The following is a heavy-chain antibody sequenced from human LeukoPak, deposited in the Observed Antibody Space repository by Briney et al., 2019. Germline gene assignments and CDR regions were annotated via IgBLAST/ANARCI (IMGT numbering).Heavy chain of an antibody. Sequence: PGRSLRLSCAASGFTFSSYAMHWVRQAPGKGLEWVAVISYDGSNKYYADSVKGRFTISRDNSKNTLYLQMNSLRAEDTAVYYCARVDTAMVTVYYYYGMDVWGQGTTVTVSS. CDR1: GFTFSSYA. J-gene: IGHJ6*02. CDR3: ARVDTAMVTVYYYYGMDV. CDR2: ISYDGSNK. V-gene: IGHV3-30-3*01. D-gene: IGHD5-18*01.